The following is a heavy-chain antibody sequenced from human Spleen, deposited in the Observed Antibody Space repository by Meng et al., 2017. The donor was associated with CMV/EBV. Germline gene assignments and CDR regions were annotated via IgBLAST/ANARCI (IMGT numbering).Heavy chain of an antibody. Sequence: ASVKVSCKASEYTFTGFYMHWVRQAPGQGLEWMGWINPNSGDTNYAQKFQGRVTMTRDTSISTAYMELSRLRSDDTAVYYCARVEKYYYGSGSYFGYYYGMDVWGQGTTVTVSS. J-gene: IGHJ6*02. CDR3: ARVEKYYYGSGSYFGYYYGMDV. CDR1: EYTFTGFY. D-gene: IGHD3-10*01. CDR2: INPNSGDT. V-gene: IGHV1-2*02.